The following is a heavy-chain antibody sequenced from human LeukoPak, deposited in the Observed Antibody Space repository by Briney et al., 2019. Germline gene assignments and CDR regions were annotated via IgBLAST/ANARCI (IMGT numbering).Heavy chain of an antibody. CDR2: INHSGST. J-gene: IGHJ4*02. D-gene: IGHD3-22*01. CDR1: GGSFSGYY. V-gene: IGHV4-34*01. Sequence: SETLSLTCAVYGGSFSGYYWSWIRQPPGKGLEWIGEINHSGSTNYNPSLKSRVTISVDTSKNQFSLKLSSVTAADTAVYYCARESSGYPYWGQGTLVTVSS. CDR3: ARESSGYPY.